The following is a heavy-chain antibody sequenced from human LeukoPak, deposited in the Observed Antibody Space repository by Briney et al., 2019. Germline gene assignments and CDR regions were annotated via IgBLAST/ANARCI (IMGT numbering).Heavy chain of an antibody. Sequence: GGSLRLSCAASGFTFSSYSMNWLRQAPGKGLEWVSSISSSSSYIYYADSVKGRFTISRDNAKNSLYLQMNSLRADDTAVYYCARGERGLYCSSTSCYPVLGGQGTLVTVSS. CDR1: GFTFSSYS. CDR2: ISSSSSYI. J-gene: IGHJ4*02. CDR3: ARGERGLYCSSTSCYPVL. D-gene: IGHD2-2*01. V-gene: IGHV3-21*01.